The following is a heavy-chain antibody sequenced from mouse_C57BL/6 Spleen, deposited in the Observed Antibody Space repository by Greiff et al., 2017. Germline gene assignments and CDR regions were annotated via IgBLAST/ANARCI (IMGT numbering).Heavy chain of an antibody. V-gene: IGHV7-1*01. Sequence: EVKLVESGGGLVQSGRSLRLSCATSGFTFSDFYMEWVRQAPGKGLEWIAASRNKANDYTTEYSASVKGRFIVSRDTSQSILYLQMNALRAEDTAIYYCARDALYDYDDAAWFAYWGQGTLVTVSA. CDR3: ARDALYDYDDAAWFAY. D-gene: IGHD2-4*01. CDR1: GFTFSDFY. J-gene: IGHJ3*01. CDR2: SRNKANDYTT.